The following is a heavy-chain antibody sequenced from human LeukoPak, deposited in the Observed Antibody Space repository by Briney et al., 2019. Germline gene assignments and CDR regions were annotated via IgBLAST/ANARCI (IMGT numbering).Heavy chain of an antibody. CDR1: GFSISHYY. D-gene: IGHD2-21*02. CDR2: IYTGGGT. V-gene: IGHV3-66*01. J-gene: IGHJ4*02. CDR3: ARGQAYCGADCYSD. Sequence: GGSLRLSCAASGFSISHYYMTWVRQTPGKGLDWVSVIYTGGGTNYGDSVKGRFTISRDNSKNTLYLQMNSLRADDTAIYYCARGQAYCGADCYSDWGQGTLVTVSS.